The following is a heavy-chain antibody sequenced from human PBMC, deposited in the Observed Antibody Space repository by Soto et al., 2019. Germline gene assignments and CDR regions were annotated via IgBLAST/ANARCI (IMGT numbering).Heavy chain of an antibody. CDR3: ARDPRSITGTTSSEDFQH. Sequence: QAQLMQSGAEVKEPGSSVKVSCKASGGTFSGYAISWVRQAPGQGLEWLGGIIPIFGITNYAQKFQNRLTIAADESSATVYMALRSLTSEDSAIYYCARDPRSITGTTSSEDFQHWGQGTVVSVS. D-gene: IGHD1-1*01. CDR1: GGTFSGYA. J-gene: IGHJ1*01. V-gene: IGHV1-69*01. CDR2: IIPIFGIT.